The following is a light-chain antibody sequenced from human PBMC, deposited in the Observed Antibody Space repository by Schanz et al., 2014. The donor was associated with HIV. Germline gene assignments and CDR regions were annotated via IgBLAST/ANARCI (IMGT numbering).Light chain of an antibody. V-gene: IGLV1-51*01. CDR2: VTH. CDR3: ATWDSILNAVV. CDR1: ASNIGHNY. Sequence: QSVLTQPPSVSAAPGQRVTISCSGSASNIGHNYVSWFQQFPGTAPKLLIYVTHQRPSEIPDRFSGSKTGTSVTLAITGLQTEDEADYYCATWDSILNAVVFGGGTKLTVL. J-gene: IGLJ2*01.